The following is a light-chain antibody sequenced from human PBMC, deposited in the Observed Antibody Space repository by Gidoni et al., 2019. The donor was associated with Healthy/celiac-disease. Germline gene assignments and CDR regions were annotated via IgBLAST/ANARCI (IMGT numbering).Light chain of an antibody. CDR3: QQYGSRT. J-gene: IGKJ1*01. V-gene: IGKV3-20*01. CDR2: GAS. Sequence: EIVLTQSPGTLSLSPGERATLSRRASRSVSSSCLAWYQQKPSQAPSHLIYGASSRATASPDGFSGSGSGTDFTLTISRLEPEDFAVYYCQQYGSRTFGQGTKVEIK. CDR1: RSVSSSC.